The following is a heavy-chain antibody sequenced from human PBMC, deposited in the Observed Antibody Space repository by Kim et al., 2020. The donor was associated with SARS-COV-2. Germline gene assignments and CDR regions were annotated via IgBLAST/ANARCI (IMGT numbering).Heavy chain of an antibody. J-gene: IGHJ6*02. CDR2: ISPIFGTA. V-gene: IGHV1-69*13. CDR1: GGTFSSYA. D-gene: IGHD3-16*01. Sequence: SVKVSCKASGGTFSSYAISWVRQAPGQGLEWMGGISPIFGTANYAQKFQGRVTITADESTSTAYMELSSLRSEDTAVYYCARDSISRSHPIGGFYGMDVWGQGTTVTVSS. CDR3: ARDSISRSHPIGGFYGMDV.